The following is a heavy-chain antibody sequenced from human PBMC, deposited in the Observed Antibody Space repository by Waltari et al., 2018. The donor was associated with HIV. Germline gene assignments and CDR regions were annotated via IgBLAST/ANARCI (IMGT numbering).Heavy chain of an antibody. CDR3: AVEPYWRGGKRGQSPR. J-gene: IGHJ4*02. CDR2: HYSGDSP. V-gene: IGHV3-66*01. Sequence: EVQLVESGGGLVQPGGSLRLSCAASGFSVIRNYMSWGRQAPGKGLECVSSHYSGDSPCYADSVQSRFLHSGDSSKNKLNPQINSPRVWDTAVYYCAVEPYWRGGKRGQSPRWGQGTLVTVAS. CDR1: GFSVIRNY. D-gene: IGHD3-16*01.